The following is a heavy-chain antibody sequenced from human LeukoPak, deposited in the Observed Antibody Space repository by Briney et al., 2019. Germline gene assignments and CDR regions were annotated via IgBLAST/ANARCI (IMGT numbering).Heavy chain of an antibody. J-gene: IGHJ3*02. D-gene: IGHD2-8*01. CDR1: GGSMSSGSHY. CDR2: IYTSGST. CDR3: ARDLCTNGVCYDAFDI. Sequence: SETLSLTCIVSGGSMSSGSHYWSWIRQPAGKGLEWIGRIYTSGSTNYNPSLKSRVTISVDTSKNQFSLKLSSVTAADTAVYYCARDLCTNGVCYDAFDIWGQGTMVNVSS. V-gene: IGHV4-61*02.